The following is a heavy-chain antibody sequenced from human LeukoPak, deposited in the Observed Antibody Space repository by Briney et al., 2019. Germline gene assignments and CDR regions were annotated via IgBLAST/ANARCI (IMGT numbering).Heavy chain of an antibody. CDR1: GGSFSGYY. CDR3: ARIKTYYYDSRGAFDI. J-gene: IGHJ3*02. D-gene: IGHD3-22*01. CDR2: INHSGST. Sequence: SETLSLTCAVYGGSFSGYYWSWIRQPPGKGLEWIGEINHSGSTNYNPSLKSRVTISVDTSKNQFSLKLNSVTAADTAVYYRARIKTYYYDSRGAFDIWGQGTMVTVSS. V-gene: IGHV4-34*01.